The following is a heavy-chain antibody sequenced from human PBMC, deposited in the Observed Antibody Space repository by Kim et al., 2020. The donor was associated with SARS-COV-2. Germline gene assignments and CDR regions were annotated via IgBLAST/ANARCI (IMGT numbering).Heavy chain of an antibody. CDR3: ARVYGDYLNWFDP. CDR1: GYTFTSYA. CDR2: INAGNGNT. J-gene: IGHJ5*02. V-gene: IGHV1-3*01. Sequence: ASVKVSCKASGYTFTSYAMHWVRQAPGQRLEWMGWINAGNGNTKYSQKFQGRVTITRDTSASTAYMELSSLRSEDTAVYYCARVYGDYLNWFDPWGQGTLVTVSS. D-gene: IGHD4-17*01.